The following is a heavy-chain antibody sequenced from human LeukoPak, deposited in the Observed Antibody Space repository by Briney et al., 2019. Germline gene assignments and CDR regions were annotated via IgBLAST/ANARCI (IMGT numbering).Heavy chain of an antibody. CDR1: GYTFTSYG. CDR2: ISAYNGNT. Sequence: ASVKVSCKASGYTFTSYGISWVRQAAGQGLEWIGWISAYNGNTNYAQKLQGRVTMTTDTSTSTAYMELRSLRSDDTAVYYCARDPYYYGSGSLDYWGQGTLVTVSS. V-gene: IGHV1-18*01. CDR3: ARDPYYYGSGSLDY. D-gene: IGHD3-10*01. J-gene: IGHJ4*02.